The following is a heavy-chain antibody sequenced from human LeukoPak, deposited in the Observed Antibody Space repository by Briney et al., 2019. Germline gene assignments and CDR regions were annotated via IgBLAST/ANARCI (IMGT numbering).Heavy chain of an antibody. J-gene: IGHJ4*02. V-gene: IGHV3-30*18. Sequence: GGSLRLSCAASGLTFSSYGMHWVRQAPGKGLEWVAVISYDGSNKYYADSVKGRFTISRDNSKNTLYLQMNSLRAEDTAVYYCAKFGTGDYRGHYWGQGTLVTVSS. CDR3: AKFGTGDYRGHY. D-gene: IGHD4-17*01. CDR1: GLTFSSYG. CDR2: ISYDGSNK.